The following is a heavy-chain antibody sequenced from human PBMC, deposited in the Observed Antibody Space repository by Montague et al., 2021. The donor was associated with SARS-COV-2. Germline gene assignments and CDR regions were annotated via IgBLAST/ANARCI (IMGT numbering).Heavy chain of an antibody. CDR1: GGSISSSSNY. D-gene: IGHD3-10*01. V-gene: IGHV4-39*01. CDR2: IYYSGST. J-gene: IGHJ5*02. Sequence: SETLSLTCTVSGGSISSSSNYWGWIRQPPGKGLEWIGSIYYSGSTYYNSSLKSRVTISVDTSKNQFPLKLNSVTAADTAVYYCARLVGFGELSSENWFDPWGQGTLVTVSS. CDR3: ARLVGFGELSSENWFDP.